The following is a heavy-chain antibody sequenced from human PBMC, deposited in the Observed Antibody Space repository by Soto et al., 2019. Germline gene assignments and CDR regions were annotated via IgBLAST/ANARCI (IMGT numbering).Heavy chain of an antibody. CDR1: GYSFNTYW. V-gene: IGHV5-51*01. CDR2: IYPGDFDT. CDR3: ARLIGYSYGQQELFDY. D-gene: IGHD5-18*01. J-gene: IGHJ4*02. Sequence: GESLKISCIGSGYSFNTYWIAWVRQMPGKGLEWMGIIYPGDFDTRYSPSFQGHVSMSVDKSISTAYLQWSSLETSDTAMYFCARLIGYSYGQQELFDYWGQGTQVTVYS.